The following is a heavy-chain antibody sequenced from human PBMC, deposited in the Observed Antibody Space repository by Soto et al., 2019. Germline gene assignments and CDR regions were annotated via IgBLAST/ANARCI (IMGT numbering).Heavy chain of an antibody. CDR3: ARDYRVAAIFGLGMDG. D-gene: IGHD3-3*01. CDR1: GGSISSYY. CDR2: IYYSGST. Sequence: SETLSLPCTVSGGSISSYYWSWIRQPPGKGLEWIGYIYYSGSTNYNPSLKSRVTISVDTSKNQFSLKLSSVTAADTAVYYCARDYRVAAIFGLGMDGWGQGTTVT. J-gene: IGHJ6*02. V-gene: IGHV4-59*01.